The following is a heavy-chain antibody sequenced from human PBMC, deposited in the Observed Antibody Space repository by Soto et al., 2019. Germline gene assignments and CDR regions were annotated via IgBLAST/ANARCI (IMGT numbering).Heavy chain of an antibody. J-gene: IGHJ6*02. Sequence: GASVKVSCKASGYTFTSYAMHWVRQAPGQRLEWMGWINAGNGNTKYSQKFQGRVTITRDTSASTAYMELSSLRSEDTAVYYCARDDPFYDFWSGYSAPLGMDVWGQGTTVTVSS. V-gene: IGHV1-3*01. CDR2: INAGNGNT. CDR1: GYTFTSYA. CDR3: ARDDPFYDFWSGYSAPLGMDV. D-gene: IGHD3-3*01.